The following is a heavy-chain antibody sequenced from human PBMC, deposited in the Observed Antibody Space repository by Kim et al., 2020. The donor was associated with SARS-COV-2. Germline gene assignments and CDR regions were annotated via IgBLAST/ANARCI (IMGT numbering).Heavy chain of an antibody. CDR1: GYIFNIYA. V-gene: IGHV1-3*01. D-gene: IGHD3-22*01. CDR3: ARVSSVYYASSANPWDY. Sequence: ASVKVSCKASGYIFNIYALHWVRQAPGQRLEWMGWINAGNGNTIYSQKFQGRVTVTRDTSASAAYMELSRLRSEDTAVYYCARVSSVYYASSANPWDYWGQGTLVTVSS. CDR2: INAGNGNT. J-gene: IGHJ4*02.